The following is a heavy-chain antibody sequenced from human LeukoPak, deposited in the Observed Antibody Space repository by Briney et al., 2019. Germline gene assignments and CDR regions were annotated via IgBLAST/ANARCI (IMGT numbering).Heavy chain of an antibody. Sequence: SETLSLTCAVYGGSFSGYYRSWIRQPPGKGLEWIGEINHSGSTNYNPSLKSRVTISVDTSKNQFSLKLSSVTAADTAVYYCARGRPRIAAAGPKFDYWGQGTLVTVSS. CDR2: INHSGST. V-gene: IGHV4-34*01. CDR3: ARGRPRIAAAGPKFDY. J-gene: IGHJ4*02. D-gene: IGHD6-13*01. CDR1: GGSFSGYY.